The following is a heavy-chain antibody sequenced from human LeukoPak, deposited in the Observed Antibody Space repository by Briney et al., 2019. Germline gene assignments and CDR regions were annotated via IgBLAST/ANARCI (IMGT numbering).Heavy chain of an antibody. CDR3: ARGRPDYGEFGYFDY. V-gene: IGHV3-66*01. CDR1: GFTVSNNY. J-gene: IGHJ4*02. Sequence: PGGSLRLSCAASGFTVSNNYTNWVRQAPGKGLEWVSTIYSGGTTYYADSVKGRFTASRDNSKNTMYLQLNSLRAEDTAVYYCARGRPDYGEFGYFDYWGQGTLVTVSS. CDR2: IYSGGTT. D-gene: IGHD4-17*01.